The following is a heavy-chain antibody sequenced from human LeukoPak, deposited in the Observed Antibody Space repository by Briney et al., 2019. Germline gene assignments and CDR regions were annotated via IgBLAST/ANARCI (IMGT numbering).Heavy chain of an antibody. CDR3: AALIAAAGTGVRAHGFQH. CDR2: IIPIFGTA. CDR1: GGTFSSYA. Sequence: ASVKVSCKASGGTFSSYAISWVRQAPGQGLEWMGGIIPIFGTANYAQKFQGRVTITTDESTSTAYMELSSLRSEDTAVYYCAALIAAAGTGVRAHGFQHWGQGTLVTVSS. J-gene: IGHJ1*01. D-gene: IGHD6-13*01. V-gene: IGHV1-69*05.